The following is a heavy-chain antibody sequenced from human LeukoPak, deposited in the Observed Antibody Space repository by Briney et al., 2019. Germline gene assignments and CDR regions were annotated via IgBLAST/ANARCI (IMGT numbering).Heavy chain of an antibody. J-gene: IGHJ4*02. CDR3: ARLVEGIAAAGKEMPDY. D-gene: IGHD6-13*01. CDR1: GYSFTSYW. V-gene: IGHV5-10-1*01. Sequence: GESLKISFKGSGYSFTSYWISWVRQMPGKGLEWMGRIDPSDSYTNYSPSFQGHVTISADKSISTAYLQWSSLKASDTAMYYCARLVEGIAAAGKEMPDYWGQGTLVTVSS. CDR2: IDPSDSYT.